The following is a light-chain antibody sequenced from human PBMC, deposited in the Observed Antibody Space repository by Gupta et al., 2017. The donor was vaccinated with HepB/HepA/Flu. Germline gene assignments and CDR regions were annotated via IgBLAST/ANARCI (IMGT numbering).Light chain of an antibody. Sequence: TPGESASISCRSSQSLLDSDDGNIYLDWYIQKPVQTPQLLIYVLSNRAPGVPDRFSGSGSGTDFILNISRVEAEDVGIYYCMQRMDFASGTFGQGTKLEIK. CDR3: MQRMDFASGT. J-gene: IGKJ2*02. CDR1: QSLLDSDDGNIY. V-gene: IGKV2-40*01. CDR2: VLS.